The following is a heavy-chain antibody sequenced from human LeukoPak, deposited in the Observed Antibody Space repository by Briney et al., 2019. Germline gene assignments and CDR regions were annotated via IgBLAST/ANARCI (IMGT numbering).Heavy chain of an antibody. CDR1: GFTFSIYA. D-gene: IGHD6-6*01. CDR2: ISGSGGST. J-gene: IGHJ4*02. CDR3: AKDLSSSHVSEYFDY. Sequence: PGGSLRLSCAASGFTFSIYAMSWVRQAPGKGLEWVSAISGSGGSTYYADSVKGRFTISRDNSKNTMYLQTNSLRGDDTAVYYCAKDLSSSHVSEYFDYRGQGALVTVSS. V-gene: IGHV3-23*01.